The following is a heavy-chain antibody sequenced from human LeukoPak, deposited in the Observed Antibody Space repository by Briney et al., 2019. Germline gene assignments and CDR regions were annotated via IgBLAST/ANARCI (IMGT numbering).Heavy chain of an antibody. CDR1: GGSFSGYY. V-gene: IGHV4-34*01. D-gene: IGHD1-26*01. CDR3: ARERSGRYYYYYYMDV. CDR2: INHSGST. Sequence: PSETLSLTCAVYGGSFSGYYWSWIRQPPGKGLEWIGEINHSGSTNYNPSLKSRVTISVDTSKNQFSLKLSSVTAADTAVYYCARERSGRYYYYYYMDVWGKGTTVTVSS. J-gene: IGHJ6*03.